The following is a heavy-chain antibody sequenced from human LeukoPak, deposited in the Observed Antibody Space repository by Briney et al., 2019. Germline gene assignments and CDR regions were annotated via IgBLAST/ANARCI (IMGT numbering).Heavy chain of an antibody. J-gene: IGHJ4*02. CDR1: GFTFSSYW. Sequence: PGGSLRLSCAASGFTFSSYWMNWVRQAPGKGLEWVSVIYSGGSTYYADSVKGRFTISRDNSKNTLYLQMNNLRAEDTAVYYCARLPPGDCWGQGTLVTVSS. CDR3: ARLPPGDC. CDR2: IYSGGST. V-gene: IGHV3-53*01.